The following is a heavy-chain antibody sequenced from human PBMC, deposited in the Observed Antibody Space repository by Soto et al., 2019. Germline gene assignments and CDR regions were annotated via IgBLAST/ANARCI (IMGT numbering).Heavy chain of an antibody. Sequence: QVQLQESGPGLVKPSGTLSLTCAVSGGSVSSSNWWSWVRQSPGKGLEWMGEIYHSGSAPYNPSLKSLATISLDKSKNQFSLRLTSVTAADTAVYYCARVPGVVVSADDAFDIWGPGTRVIVSS. J-gene: IGHJ3*02. CDR2: IYHSGSA. CDR1: GGSVSSSNW. V-gene: IGHV4-4*02. D-gene: IGHD2-21*02. CDR3: ARVPGVVVSADDAFDI.